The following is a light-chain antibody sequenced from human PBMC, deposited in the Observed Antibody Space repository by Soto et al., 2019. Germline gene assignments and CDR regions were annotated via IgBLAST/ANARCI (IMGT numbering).Light chain of an antibody. V-gene: IGKV2-24*01. CDR2: KIY. J-gene: IGKJ1*01. CDR1: QSLVHSDGNTY. Sequence: DIVMTQTPLSSPVTLGQPASISCRSSQSLVHSDGNTYLSWLHQRPGQPPRLLIYKIYNRFSGVPDRCRGSGAGTDFTLKISRVEAEDVGVYYCRQATQVPGTFGQGTKVEIK. CDR3: RQATQVPGT.